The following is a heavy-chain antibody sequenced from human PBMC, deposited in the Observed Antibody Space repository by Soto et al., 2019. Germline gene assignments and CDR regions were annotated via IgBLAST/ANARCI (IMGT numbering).Heavy chain of an antibody. V-gene: IGHV4-30-4*08. Sequence: PSETLSLTCTVSGGSISSGDYYWSWIRQPPGKGLEWIGYIYYSGSTYYNASLKSRVTISVDTSKNQFSLKLSSVTAADTAVYYCARAAAGKRKWFDPWGQGTLVTVSS. D-gene: IGHD6-13*01. CDR3: ARAAAGKRKWFDP. J-gene: IGHJ5*02. CDR2: IYYSGST. CDR1: GGSISSGDYY.